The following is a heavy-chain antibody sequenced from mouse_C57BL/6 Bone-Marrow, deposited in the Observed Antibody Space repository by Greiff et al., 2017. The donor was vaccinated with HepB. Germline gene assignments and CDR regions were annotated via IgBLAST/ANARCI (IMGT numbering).Heavy chain of an antibody. V-gene: IGHV5-6*01. J-gene: IGHJ2*01. CDR1: GFTFSSYG. Sequence: EVQLVESGGDLVKPGGSLKLSCAASGFTFSSYGMSWVRHTPDKRLEWVATISSGGSYTYYPDSVKGRFTISRDNAKNTLYLQMSSLKSEDTAMYYCARGIYYYGSPFDYWGQGTTLTVSS. CDR3: ARGIYYYGSPFDY. CDR2: ISSGGSYT. D-gene: IGHD1-1*01.